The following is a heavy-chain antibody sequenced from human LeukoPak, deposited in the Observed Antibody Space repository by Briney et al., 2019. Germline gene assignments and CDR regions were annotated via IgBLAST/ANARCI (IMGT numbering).Heavy chain of an antibody. CDR3: ARDSSPWYYYDRSGSNGFDP. J-gene: IGHJ5*02. Sequence: PGRSLRLSCAASGFTFSSFGMHWVRQAPGKGLEWVAVIWYDGTNKYYADSVKGRFTISRDNSKNTLFLQMNSLRAEDTAVYYCARDSSPWYYYDRSGSNGFDPWGQGTLVTVSS. CDR1: GFTFSSFG. V-gene: IGHV3-33*01. D-gene: IGHD3-22*01. CDR2: IWYDGTNK.